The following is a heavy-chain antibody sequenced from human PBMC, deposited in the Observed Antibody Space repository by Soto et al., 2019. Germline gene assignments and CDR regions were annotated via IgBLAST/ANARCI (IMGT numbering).Heavy chain of an antibody. CDR1: GGSISSGDYY. V-gene: IGHV4-30-4*01. CDR2: IYYSGST. Sequence: TLSLTCTVSGGSISSGDYYWSWIRQPPGKGLEWIGYIYYSGSTYYNPSLMSRVTISVDTSKNQFSLKLSSVTAADTAVYYCARDLGIAGRVDWFDPRGQGTLVTVSS. D-gene: IGHD1-20*01. CDR3: ARDLGIAGRVDWFDP. J-gene: IGHJ5*02.